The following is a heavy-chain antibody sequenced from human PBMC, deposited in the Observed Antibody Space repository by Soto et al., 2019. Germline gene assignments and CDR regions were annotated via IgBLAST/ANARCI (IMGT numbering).Heavy chain of an antibody. Sequence: QLVESGGDLVEPGGSLRLSCAASGFTFTNAWLSWVRQAPGKGLEWIGRIKSETFGATTDYIAPVKGRFTISRDDSKNTLYLQLTSLKTEDAAIYHCATGPGGGSVNRGGMDVWGQGTTVTVSS. D-gene: IGHD2-15*01. CDR3: ATGPGGGSVNRGGMDV. J-gene: IGHJ6*02. CDR2: IKSETFGATT. CDR1: GFTFTNAW. V-gene: IGHV3-15*01.